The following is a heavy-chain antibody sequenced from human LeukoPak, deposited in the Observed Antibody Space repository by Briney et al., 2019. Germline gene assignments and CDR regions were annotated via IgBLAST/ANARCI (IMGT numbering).Heavy chain of an antibody. CDR2: ISPSGDIT. Sequence: GGSLRPSCAASGFTFSSYSMNWVRQAPGKGLEWVSGISPSGDITYYADSVKGRFTISRDNSKNTLYLEVISLTAEDTAVYYCAKDDAWLRFGEWSQGTLVTVSS. J-gene: IGHJ4*02. CDR3: AKDDAWLRFGE. D-gene: IGHD3-10*01. CDR1: GFTFSSYS. V-gene: IGHV3-23*01.